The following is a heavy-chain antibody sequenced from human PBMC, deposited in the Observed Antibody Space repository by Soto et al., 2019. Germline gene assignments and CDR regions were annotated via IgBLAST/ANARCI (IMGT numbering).Heavy chain of an antibody. CDR1: GYTFTSYH. J-gene: IGHJ4*02. V-gene: IGHV1-18*01. CDR2: ISAYNTNT. CDR3: ARDTPPTDY. Sequence: QVQLVQSGAEVKKPGASVKVSCKTSGYTFTSYHISWVRQALGQGLEWMGWISAYNTNTNYAQKCQGRVTMATDTLTSTAYMELRSLRSDDTAVYYCARDTPPTDYWGQGTLVTVSS.